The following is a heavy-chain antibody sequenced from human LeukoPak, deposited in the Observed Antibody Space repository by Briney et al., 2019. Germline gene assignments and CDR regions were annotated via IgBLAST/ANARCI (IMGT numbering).Heavy chain of an antibody. D-gene: IGHD1-26*01. CDR3: ARGVWEPYY. J-gene: IGHJ4*02. CDR1: GGSISSYH. V-gene: IGHV4-59*08. CDR2: IYYSGST. Sequence: PSETLSLTCTVSGGSISSYHWSSVRQPPGKGLEWIGYIYYSGSTNYNPSLKSRVTISVDMSKNQFSLKLSSVTAADTAVYFCARGVWEPYYWGQGTLVTVSS.